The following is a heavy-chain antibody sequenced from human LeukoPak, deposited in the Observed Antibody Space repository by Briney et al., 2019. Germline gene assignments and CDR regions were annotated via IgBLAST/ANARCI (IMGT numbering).Heavy chain of an antibody. J-gene: IGHJ4*02. V-gene: IGHV3-30-3*01. CDR1: GFTFSNHA. D-gene: IGHD2-15*01. CDR3: VRQLGYCSDGNCYLDF. CDR2: ILYDGSHK. Sequence: GGSLRLSCTASGFTFSNHAMHWVRQAPGKGLEWVAVILYDGSHKYFADSVKGRFSISRDNSMNTLYLQMNSLRVEDTAAYFCVRQLGYCSDGNCYLDFWGQGTLVTVSS.